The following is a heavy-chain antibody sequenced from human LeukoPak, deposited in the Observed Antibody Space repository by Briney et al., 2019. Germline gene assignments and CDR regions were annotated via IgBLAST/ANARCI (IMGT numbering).Heavy chain of an antibody. CDR3: ASHGHYYSN. Sequence: GESLKISCKGSGYTFTNYWIVWVRQKPGKGLEWMGIIYPGDSETRYSPSFQGQVTISADKSINTAYLQWSSLKASDTAMYYCASHGHYYSNWGQGTPVTVSS. V-gene: IGHV5-51*01. CDR2: IYPGDSET. CDR1: GYTFTNYW. D-gene: IGHD3-10*01. J-gene: IGHJ4*02.